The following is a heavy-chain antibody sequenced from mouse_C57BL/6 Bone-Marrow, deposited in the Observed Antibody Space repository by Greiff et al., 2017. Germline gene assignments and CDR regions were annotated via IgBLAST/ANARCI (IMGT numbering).Heavy chain of an antibody. CDR3: ARSTMITTRYFDV. J-gene: IGHJ1*03. Sequence: QVQLQPSGAELARPGASVKLSCKASGYTFTSYGISWVKQRTGQALEWIGEIYPRSGNTYYNEKFKGKATLTAAKSSSTAYMEHRSLTSEDSAVYFCARSTMITTRYFDVWGTGTTVTVSS. V-gene: IGHV1-81*01. D-gene: IGHD2-4*01. CDR1: GYTFTSYG. CDR2: IYPRSGNT.